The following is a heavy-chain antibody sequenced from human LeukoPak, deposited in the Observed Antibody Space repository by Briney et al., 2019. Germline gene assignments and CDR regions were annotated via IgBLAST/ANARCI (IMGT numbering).Heavy chain of an antibody. V-gene: IGHV1-2*02. D-gene: IGHD2-15*01. Sequence: ASVKVSCKASGYTFTGYYMHWVRQAPGQGLEWMGWINPNSGGTNYAQKFQGRVTMTRDTSISTAYMELSRLRSDDTAVYYCARDRDCSGGSCYSDYYYYMDVWGKGTTVTISS. CDR3: ARDRDCSGGSCYSDYYYYMDV. CDR1: GYTFTGYY. J-gene: IGHJ6*03. CDR2: INPNSGGT.